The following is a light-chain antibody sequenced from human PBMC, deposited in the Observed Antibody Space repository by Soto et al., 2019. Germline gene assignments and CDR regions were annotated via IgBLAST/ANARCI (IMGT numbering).Light chain of an antibody. CDR3: QTWDTGARVV. Sequence: QSVLTQSPSASASLGASVKLTCTLSSGHSSYAIARHQQQPEKGPRYLMKLSSDGSHSKGDGIPDRFSGSSSGAERYLPISSLQSEDEADYYCQTWDTGARVVFGGGTKLTVL. CDR1: SGHSSYA. J-gene: IGLJ2*01. V-gene: IGLV4-69*01. CDR2: LSSDGSH.